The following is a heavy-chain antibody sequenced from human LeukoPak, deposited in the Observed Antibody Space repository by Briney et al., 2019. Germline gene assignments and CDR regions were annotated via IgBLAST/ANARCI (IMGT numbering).Heavy chain of an antibody. Sequence: KTSETLSLTCTVSGGSISSYYLSWIRQPAGKGLEWIGRIYPGGSNYNPSLKSRVTMSIDTSKNQLSLKLNSVTAADTAVYYCARDSGTTGEVKFDPWGQGTLVTVSS. CDR1: GGSISSYY. D-gene: IGHD3-10*01. CDR2: IYPGGS. CDR3: ARDSGTTGEVKFDP. V-gene: IGHV4-4*07. J-gene: IGHJ5*02.